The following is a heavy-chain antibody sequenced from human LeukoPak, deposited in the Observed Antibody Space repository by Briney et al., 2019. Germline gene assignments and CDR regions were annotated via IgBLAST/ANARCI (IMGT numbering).Heavy chain of an antibody. CDR3: TTAGYYYGSGSYYTGKAYYFDY. J-gene: IGHJ4*02. D-gene: IGHD3-10*01. V-gene: IGHV1-24*01. CDR1: GYTLTELS. CDR2: FDPEDGET. Sequence: ASVKVSCKVSGYTLTELSMHWVRQAPGKGLEWMGGFDPEDGETIYAQKFQGRVTMTEDTSTDTAYMELSSLRSEDTAVYYCTTAGYYYGSGSYYTGKAYYFDYWGQGTLVTVSS.